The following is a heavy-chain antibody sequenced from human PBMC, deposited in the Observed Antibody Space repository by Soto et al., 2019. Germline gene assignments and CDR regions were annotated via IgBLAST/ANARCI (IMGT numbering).Heavy chain of an antibody. CDR2: ISGGGHST. D-gene: IGHD1-26*01. CDR1: GFTFSSYA. CDR3: ASRGSGSDYDY. J-gene: IGHJ4*02. Sequence: EVQLLESGGGLVQPGGSLRLSCAASGFTFSSYAMRWVRQAPGKGLEWVSAISGGGHSTYYAGPPKGRSTTFRDNSKHPLYLQMHRLRAEDTAVYYCASRGSGSDYDYWGQGTLVTVSS. V-gene: IGHV3-23*01.